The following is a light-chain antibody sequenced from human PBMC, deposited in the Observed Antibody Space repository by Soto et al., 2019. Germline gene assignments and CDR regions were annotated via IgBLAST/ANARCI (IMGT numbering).Light chain of an antibody. CDR3: QQYNDWPLT. CDR2: DAS. Sequence: EIVLTQSPASLSLSPGEGATLCCRASESISSQLVWYQQIPGQAPRLLIYDASNRATGIPARFSGTGSGTEFTLTISSLQSEDFALYYCQQYNDWPLTFGQGTKVDIK. V-gene: IGKV3-15*01. J-gene: IGKJ1*01. CDR1: ESISSQ.